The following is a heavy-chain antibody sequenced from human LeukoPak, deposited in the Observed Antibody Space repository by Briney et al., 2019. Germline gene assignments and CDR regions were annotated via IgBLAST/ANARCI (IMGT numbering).Heavy chain of an antibody. Sequence: ASVKVSXKASGGTFSSYAISWVRQAPGQGLEWMGGIIPIFGTANYAQKFQGRVTITTDESTSTAYMELSSLRSEDTAVYYCARCRDDYGGNFYFDYWGQGTLVTVSS. CDR2: IIPIFGTA. D-gene: IGHD4-23*01. CDR3: ARCRDDYGGNFYFDY. V-gene: IGHV1-69*05. CDR1: GGTFSSYA. J-gene: IGHJ4*02.